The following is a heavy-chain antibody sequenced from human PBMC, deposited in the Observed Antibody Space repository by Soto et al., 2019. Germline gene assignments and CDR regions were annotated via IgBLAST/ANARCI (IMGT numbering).Heavy chain of an antibody. CDR2: IFYLGDT. J-gene: IGHJ6*03. Sequence: QVQLQESGPGLVKPSQTLSLTCSVSGGSISSGGYYWSWIRQRPGMGLEWIGYIFYLGDTYYNPSLKSRLTLSVDTSKNQVTLKLTSVSAADTAVYYCARDQTIAVACPYLDVWGKGTTVTVSS. D-gene: IGHD6-13*01. V-gene: IGHV4-31*03. CDR1: GGSISSGGYY. CDR3: ARDQTIAVACPYLDV.